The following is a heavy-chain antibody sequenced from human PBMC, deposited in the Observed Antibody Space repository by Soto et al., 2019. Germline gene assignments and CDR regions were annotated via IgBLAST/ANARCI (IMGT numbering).Heavy chain of an antibody. J-gene: IGHJ4*02. Sequence: QVQLLQSGAEVKKPGASVKVSCKASGYTFPSYNINWVRQATGQGPEWMGWMNPNSGNTGYAQKFQGRVTMTRDSSISTAYMELSSLRSEDTAVYYCAREDLYGSGSYGYWGQGTLVTVSS. D-gene: IGHD3-10*01. CDR1: GYTFPSYN. CDR3: AREDLYGSGSYGY. CDR2: MNPNSGNT. V-gene: IGHV1-8*01.